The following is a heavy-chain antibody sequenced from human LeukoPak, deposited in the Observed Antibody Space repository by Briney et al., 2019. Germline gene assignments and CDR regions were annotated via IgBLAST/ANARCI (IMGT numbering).Heavy chain of an antibody. D-gene: IGHD3-22*01. V-gene: IGHV3-9*01. CDR1: GFTFDDYA. CDR2: ISWNSGSI. CDR3: AKDNLYDYYDSSGYYYYFDY. J-gene: IGHJ4*02. Sequence: GRSLRLSCAASGFTFDDYAMHWVRQAPGKGLEWVSGISWNSGSIGYADSVKGRFTISRDNAKNSLYLQMNSLRAEDTALYYCAKDNLYDYYDSSGYYYYFDYWGQGTLVTVSS.